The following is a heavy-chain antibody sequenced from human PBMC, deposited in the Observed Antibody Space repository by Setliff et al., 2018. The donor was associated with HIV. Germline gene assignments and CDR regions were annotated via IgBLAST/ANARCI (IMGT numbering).Heavy chain of an antibody. V-gene: IGHV3-73*01. Sequence: GESLKISCAASGFTFSGAEIHWVRQASGKGLEWVGHIRSKADKYATEYGASAQGRFIISRDDSRKTAYLQMGSLRAEDTAMYYCLLPCTSGWHNWADPWGQGTLVTVSS. D-gene: IGHD6-19*01. CDR3: LLPCTSGWHNWADP. CDR2: IRSKADKYAT. J-gene: IGHJ5*02. CDR1: GFTFSGAE.